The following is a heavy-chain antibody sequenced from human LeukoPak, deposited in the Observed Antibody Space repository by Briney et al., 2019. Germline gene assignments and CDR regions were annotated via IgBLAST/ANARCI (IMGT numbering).Heavy chain of an antibody. J-gene: IGHJ4*01. V-gene: IGHV3-7*01. Sequence: GGSLRLSCAVSGFTFTDYWMNWVRQAPGKGLERVASIRQDGGEKSYVDSVKGRFTISRDNTKSSLYLQISSLRAEDTAVYYCARDGTAAGLYFDLWGQGTLVTVSS. CDR1: GFTFTDYW. CDR2: IRQDGGEK. D-gene: IGHD6-13*01. CDR3: ARDGTAAGLYFDL.